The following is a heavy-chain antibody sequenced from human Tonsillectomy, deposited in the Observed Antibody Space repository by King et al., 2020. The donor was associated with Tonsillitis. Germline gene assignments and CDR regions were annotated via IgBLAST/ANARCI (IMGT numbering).Heavy chain of an antibody. Sequence: VQLVESGGGLVQPGGSLRLSCAASGFTFSSYWMHWVRQAPGKGLVWVSRINTDGSSITYADSVKGRFTISRDNAKNTLHLQMNSLRAEDTAVYYCASARDYYYGMDVWGQGTTVTVSS. CDR2: INTDGSSI. CDR1: GFTFSSYW. J-gene: IGHJ6*02. V-gene: IGHV3-74*03. CDR3: ASARDYYYGMDV.